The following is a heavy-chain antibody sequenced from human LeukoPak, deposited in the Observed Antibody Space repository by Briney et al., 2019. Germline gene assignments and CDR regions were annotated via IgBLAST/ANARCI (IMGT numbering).Heavy chain of an antibody. CDR2: INTNTGNP. Sequence: ASVKVSCKASGYIFSIYAMIWVRQAPGQGLELMGWINTNTGNPTYAQGFTGRFVFSLDTSVSTAYLQISRLKAEDTAVYYCARDYTVALGTTTYFQHWGQGTLVTVSS. D-gene: IGHD1-7*01. J-gene: IGHJ1*01. CDR3: ARDYTVALGTTTYFQH. V-gene: IGHV7-4-1*02. CDR1: GYIFSIYA.